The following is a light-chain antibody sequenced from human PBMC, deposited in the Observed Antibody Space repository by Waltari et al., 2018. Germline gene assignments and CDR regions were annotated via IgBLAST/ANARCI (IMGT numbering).Light chain of an antibody. CDR2: DAS. CDR3: QQRSNWPPA. J-gene: IGKJ1*01. V-gene: IGKV3-11*01. CDR1: QSVATY. Sequence: EIVLTQSPATLSLSPGERAPLSCRASQSVATYLAWYKHKPGQSPRLLIYDASNRATGVPARFSGSGSETDFTLTISSLEPEDFAVYYCQQRSNWPPAFGQGTKVEI.